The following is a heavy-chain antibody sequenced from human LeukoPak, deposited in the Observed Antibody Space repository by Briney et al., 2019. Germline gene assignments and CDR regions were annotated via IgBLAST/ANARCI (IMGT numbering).Heavy chain of an antibody. CDR2: IYTSGST. D-gene: IGHD3-3*01. CDR1: GGSFSGHY. CDR3: ARESFWSGYPDY. V-gene: IGHV4-59*10. Sequence: SETLSLTCAVYGGSFSGHYWSWIRQPPGNGLEWIGRIYTSGSTNYNPSLKSRVTMSVDTSKNQFSLKLSSVTAADTAVYYCARESFWSGYPDYWGRGTLVTVSS. J-gene: IGHJ4*02.